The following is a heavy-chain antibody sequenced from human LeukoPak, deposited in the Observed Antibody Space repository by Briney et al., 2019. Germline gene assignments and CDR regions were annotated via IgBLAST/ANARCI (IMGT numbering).Heavy chain of an antibody. V-gene: IGHV3-66*02. CDR2: IYSGGST. D-gene: IGHD6-19*01. CDR1: GFTVSSNY. J-gene: IGHJ3*02. CDR3: ARETIAVAGPSQNAFDI. Sequence: GGSLRLSCAASGFTVSSNYMSWVRQAPGKGLEWVSVIYSGGSTYYADSVKGRFTISRDNSKNTLYLQMNSLRAEDAAVYYCARETIAVAGPSQNAFDIWGQGTMVTVSS.